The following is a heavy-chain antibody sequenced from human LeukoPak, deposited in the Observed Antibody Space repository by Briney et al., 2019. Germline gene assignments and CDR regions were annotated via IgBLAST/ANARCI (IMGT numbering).Heavy chain of an antibody. CDR1: GFTFSGYA. Sequence: PGGSLRLSCVASGFTFSGYAMSWVRQAPGKGLEWVSGISGSGGNTYYGDSVKGRFTISRDNSKNTLYLQMNSLRAEGTAIYYCAKDKVFVPAASNAWGQGTLVTVSS. J-gene: IGHJ4*02. CDR3: AKDKVFVPAASNA. CDR2: ISGSGGNT. V-gene: IGHV3-23*01. D-gene: IGHD2-2*01.